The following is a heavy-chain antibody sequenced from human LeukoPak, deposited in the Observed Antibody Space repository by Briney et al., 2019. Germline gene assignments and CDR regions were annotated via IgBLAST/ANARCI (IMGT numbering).Heavy chain of an antibody. CDR1: GVTFINYW. CDR2: IKQDGGET. Sequence: PGGSLRLSCAASGVTFINYWLTWVRLTPGKGLEWVAKIKQDGGETYYADSVKGGFTISRDKAKKSLYLQMTRLRAGDTAVYYRARVGKEWQRDVWGEGTAVTVPS. V-gene: IGHV3-7*01. D-gene: IGHD3-3*01. J-gene: IGHJ6*04. CDR3: ARVGKEWQRDV.